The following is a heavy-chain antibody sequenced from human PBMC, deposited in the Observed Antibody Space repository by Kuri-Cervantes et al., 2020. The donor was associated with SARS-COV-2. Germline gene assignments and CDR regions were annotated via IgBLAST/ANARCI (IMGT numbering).Heavy chain of an antibody. Sequence: SETLSLTCTVSGGSISSYYWSWIRQPPGKGLEWIGYIYYSGSTNYNPSLKSRVTISVDTSKNQFSLKLSSVIAADTAVYYCARGASYGDFDYWGQGTLVTVSS. D-gene: IGHD4-17*01. J-gene: IGHJ4*02. CDR3: ARGASYGDFDY. V-gene: IGHV4-59*01. CDR1: GGSISSYY. CDR2: IYYSGST.